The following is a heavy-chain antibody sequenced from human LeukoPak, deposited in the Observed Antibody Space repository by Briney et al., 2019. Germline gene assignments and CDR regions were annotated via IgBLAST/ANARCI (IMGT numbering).Heavy chain of an antibody. V-gene: IGHV3-9*03. Sequence: SGRSLRLSCAASGFTFDDYAMHWVRQAPGKGLGWVSGISWNSGSIGYADSVKGRFTISRDNAKNSLYLQMNSLRAEDMALYYCAKSSNYDILTGDFDYWGQGTLVTVSS. J-gene: IGHJ4*02. CDR1: GFTFDDYA. CDR3: AKSSNYDILTGDFDY. D-gene: IGHD3-9*01. CDR2: ISWNSGSI.